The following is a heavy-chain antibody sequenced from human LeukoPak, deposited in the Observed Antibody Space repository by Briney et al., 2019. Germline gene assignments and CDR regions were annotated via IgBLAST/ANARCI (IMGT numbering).Heavy chain of an antibody. J-gene: IGHJ4*02. CDR1: GGSFSGYY. Sequence: SETLSLTCAVYGGSFSGYYWSWIRQPPGKGLEWIGYIYYSGSTNYNPSLKSRVTISVDTSKSQFSLKLSSVTAADTAVYYCARRGLGAAAGLDYWGQGTLVTVSS. CDR2: IYYSGST. V-gene: IGHV4-59*08. CDR3: ARRGLGAAAGLDY. D-gene: IGHD6-13*01.